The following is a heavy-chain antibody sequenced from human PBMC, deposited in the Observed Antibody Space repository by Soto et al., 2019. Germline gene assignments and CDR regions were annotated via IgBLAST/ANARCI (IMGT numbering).Heavy chain of an antibody. Sequence: QVQLQQWGAGLLKPSETLSLTCAVYGGSFSGYYWSWIRQPPGKGLEWIGEINHSGSTNYNPSLKSRVTISVDTSKNQFSLKLSSVTAADTAVYYCARGRGSSGWYTGGYFDYWGQGTLVTVSS. V-gene: IGHV4-34*01. D-gene: IGHD6-19*01. CDR1: GGSFSGYY. J-gene: IGHJ4*02. CDR3: ARGRGSSGWYTGGYFDY. CDR2: INHSGST.